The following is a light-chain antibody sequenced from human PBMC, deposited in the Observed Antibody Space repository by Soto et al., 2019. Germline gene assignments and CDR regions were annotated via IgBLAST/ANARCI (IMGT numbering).Light chain of an antibody. CDR3: QQYYSPPLT. CDR2: WAS. J-gene: IGKJ4*02. V-gene: IGKV4-1*01. Sequence: DIVMTQSPDSLAVSLRERATINCKSSQNVLYSSNNKNQLAWYQQKPGQPPKLLIYWASTRESGVPHRFSGSRPGTDFILTISSLQAEDVAVYYCQQYYSPPLTFGGGTKVDIK. CDR1: QNVLYSSNNKNQ.